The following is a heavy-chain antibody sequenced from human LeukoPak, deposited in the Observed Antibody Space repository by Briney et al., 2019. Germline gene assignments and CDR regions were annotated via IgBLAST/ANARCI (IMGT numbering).Heavy chain of an antibody. Sequence: GASVKVSCKASGYTFTSYYMHWVRQAPGQGLEWMGLINPTGGSTGYAHKFQGRVTMTRDMSTSTAYMELSSLRSEDTAVYYCAVRYRGSPSTERQGAFDIWGQGTMVTVSS. J-gene: IGHJ3*02. CDR1: GYTFTSYY. D-gene: IGHD1-26*01. CDR2: INPTGGST. V-gene: IGHV1-46*01. CDR3: AVRYRGSPSTERQGAFDI.